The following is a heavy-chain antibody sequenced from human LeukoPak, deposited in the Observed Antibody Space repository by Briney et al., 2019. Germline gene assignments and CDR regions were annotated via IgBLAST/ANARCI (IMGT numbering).Heavy chain of an antibody. J-gene: IGHJ4*02. V-gene: IGHV4-61*05. CDR1: GGSISSTSYY. CDR2: IYYSGST. CDR3: ARGPLWWLRTRIVGYFDY. Sequence: SETLSLTCVVSGGSISSTSYYWGWIRQPPGKGLEWIGYIYYSGSTNYNPSLKSRVTISVDKSKNQFSLRLSSVTAADTAVYYCARGPLWWLRTRIVGYFDYWGQGTLVTVSS. D-gene: IGHD5-12*01.